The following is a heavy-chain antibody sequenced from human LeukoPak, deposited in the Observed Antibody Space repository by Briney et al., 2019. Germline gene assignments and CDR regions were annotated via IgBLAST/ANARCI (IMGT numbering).Heavy chain of an antibody. CDR1: GGSFSGYY. V-gene: IGHV4-34*01. J-gene: IGHJ2*01. D-gene: IGHD3-3*01. Sequence: SETLSLTCAVYGGSFSGYYWSWIRQPPGKGLEWIGGINHSGSTNYNPSLKSRATISVDTSKNQFSLKLSSVTAADTAVYYCARAPPRITIFGVGDWYFDLWGRGTLVTVSS. CDR3: ARAPPRITIFGVGDWYFDL. CDR2: INHSGST.